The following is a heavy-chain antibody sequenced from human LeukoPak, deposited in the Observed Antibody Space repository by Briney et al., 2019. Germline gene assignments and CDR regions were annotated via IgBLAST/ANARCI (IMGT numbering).Heavy chain of an antibody. Sequence: GSLRLSCAASGFTFSSYAMTWVRQTPGKGLECVSAISGDGVSPYYADSVRGRFTISRDNSKNTLYLQMNSLRAEDTAVYYCASDLGYCSSTSCLYAFDIWGQGTMVTVSS. V-gene: IGHV3-23*01. CDR2: ISGDGVSP. D-gene: IGHD2-2*01. J-gene: IGHJ3*02. CDR1: GFTFSSYA. CDR3: ASDLGYCSSTSCLYAFDI.